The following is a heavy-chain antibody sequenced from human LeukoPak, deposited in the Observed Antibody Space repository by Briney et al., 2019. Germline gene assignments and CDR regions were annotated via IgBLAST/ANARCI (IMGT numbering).Heavy chain of an antibody. V-gene: IGHV3-23*01. D-gene: IGHD3-10*01. J-gene: IGHJ4*02. Sequence: PGGSLRLSCAASGFTFSGYGMSWVRQAPGKGLEWVSAISGSGGSTYYADSVKGRFTISRDNSKNTLYLQMNSLRAEDTAVYYCAKYPTAGSYYNGGNYWGQGTLVTVSS. CDR2: ISGSGGST. CDR1: GFTFSGYG. CDR3: AKYPTAGSYYNGGNY.